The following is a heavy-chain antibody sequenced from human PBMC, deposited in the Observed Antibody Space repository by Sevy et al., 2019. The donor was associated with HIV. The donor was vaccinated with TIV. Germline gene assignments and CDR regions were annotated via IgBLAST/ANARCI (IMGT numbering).Heavy chain of an antibody. CDR2: ISYDGSSK. J-gene: IGHJ3*02. Sequence: GGSLRLSCAASGFNFSSYGMHWVRQAPGKGLEWVAVISYDGSSKYYAESVKGRFTISRDNSKNTLYLQISSLRAEDTAFYYCAKESGSYYDFWSGHEAFDIWGQGTMVTVSS. CDR3: AKESGSYYDFWSGHEAFDI. CDR1: GFNFSSYG. V-gene: IGHV3-30*18. D-gene: IGHD3-3*01.